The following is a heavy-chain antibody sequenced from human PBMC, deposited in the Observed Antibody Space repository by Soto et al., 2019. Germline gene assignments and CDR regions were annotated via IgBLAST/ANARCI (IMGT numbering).Heavy chain of an antibody. Sequence: SETLSLTCTVSGGSISSSSYYWGWIRQPPGKGLEWIGSIYYSGSTYYNPSLKSRVTISVDTSKNQFSLKLSSVTAADTAVYYCARRIVVVAASHDAFDIWGQGTMVTVSS. V-gene: IGHV4-39*01. J-gene: IGHJ3*02. CDR1: GGSISSSSYY. CDR2: IYYSGST. CDR3: ARRIVVVAASHDAFDI. D-gene: IGHD2-15*01.